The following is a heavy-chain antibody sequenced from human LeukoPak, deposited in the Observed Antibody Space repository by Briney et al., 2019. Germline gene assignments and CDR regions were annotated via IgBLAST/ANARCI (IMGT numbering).Heavy chain of an antibody. D-gene: IGHD5-18*01. V-gene: IGHV1-2*06. CDR3: ARGGDTPMGRGFDY. Sequence: VSVKVSCKASGYTFSDYYTHWVRQAPGQGLEWMGRINPNSGGTNYAQKFQGRVTMTRDTSISTAYMELSRLRSDDTAVYYCARGGDTPMGRGFDYWGQGTLVTVSS. CDR1: GYTFSDYY. CDR2: INPNSGGT. J-gene: IGHJ4*02.